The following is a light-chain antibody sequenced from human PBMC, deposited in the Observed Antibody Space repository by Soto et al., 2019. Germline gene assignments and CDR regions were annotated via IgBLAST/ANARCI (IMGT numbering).Light chain of an antibody. CDR2: DAS. CDR1: QSVSSY. CDR3: QQRSNWLFT. Sequence: EIVLTQSPATLSLSPGERATLSCRASQSVSSYLAWYQQNPGQAPRLLIYDASNRATGIPARFSGSGSGTDFTLTISSLEPEEFAVYYCQQRSNWLFTFGPGTKVDIK. V-gene: IGKV3-11*01. J-gene: IGKJ3*01.